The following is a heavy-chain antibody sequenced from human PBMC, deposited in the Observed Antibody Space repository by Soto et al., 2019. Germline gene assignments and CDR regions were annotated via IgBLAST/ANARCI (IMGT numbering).Heavy chain of an antibody. CDR3: AKDPDKRYCIGGSCPGRSYGLDF. V-gene: IGHV3-23*01. Sequence: GGSLRLSCAGSGFTFSSYAMSWVRQAPGKGLEWVSAISGSDGRTYYANPVKGRFTISRDNFKNTLYLQMNSLRTEDTALYYCAKDPDKRYCIGGSCPGRSYGLDFWGQGTSVTGSS. J-gene: IGHJ6*02. CDR1: GFTFSSYA. CDR2: ISGSDGRT. D-gene: IGHD2-15*01.